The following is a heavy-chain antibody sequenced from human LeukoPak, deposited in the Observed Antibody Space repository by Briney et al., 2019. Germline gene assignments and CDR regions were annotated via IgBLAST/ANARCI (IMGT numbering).Heavy chain of an antibody. J-gene: IGHJ4*02. Sequence: PGGSLRLSCAASGFTFSSYAMSWVRQAPGKGLEWVSAISGSGGSTYYADSVKGRFTISRDNSKNTLYLQMNSLRAEDTAVYYCAKGGVKIAARPYLGPPFDYWGQGTPVTVSS. CDR2: ISGSGGST. CDR1: GFTFSSYA. CDR3: AKGGVKIAARPYLGPPFDY. D-gene: IGHD6-6*01. V-gene: IGHV3-23*01.